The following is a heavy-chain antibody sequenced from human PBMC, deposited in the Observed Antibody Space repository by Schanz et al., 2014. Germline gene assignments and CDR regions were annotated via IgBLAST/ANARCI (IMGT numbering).Heavy chain of an antibody. CDR2: IKQDESER. CDR3: AKDLISGWSGFDS. V-gene: IGHV3-7*01. CDR1: GFTFSTYW. J-gene: IGHJ4*02. D-gene: IGHD6-19*01. Sequence: EVQLVESGGGLVQPGGSLRLSCAASGFTFSTYWMSWVRQAPGKGLEWVANIKQDESERSYVDSVKGRFTISRDNSKNTLYLLMNSLRAEDTAVYYCAKDLISGWSGFDSWGQGTLVTVSS.